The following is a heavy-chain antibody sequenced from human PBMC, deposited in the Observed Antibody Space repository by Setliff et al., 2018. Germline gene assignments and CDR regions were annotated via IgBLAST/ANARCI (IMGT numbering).Heavy chain of an antibody. J-gene: IGHJ4*02. D-gene: IGHD6-13*01. CDR3: ANSIAAAGRPPPFDY. Sequence: SVKVSCKASGGTFSSYAISWVRQAPGQGLEWMGGIIPILGIANYAQKFQGRVTITADESTSTAYMELSSLRAEDTAVYYCANSIAAAGRPPPFDYWGQGTLVTVSS. CDR1: GGTFSSYA. CDR2: IIPILGIA. V-gene: IGHV1-69*10.